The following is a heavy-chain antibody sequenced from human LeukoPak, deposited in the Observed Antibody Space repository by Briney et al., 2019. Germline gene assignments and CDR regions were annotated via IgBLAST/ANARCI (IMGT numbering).Heavy chain of an antibody. CDR3: ARASCGSTVCSPSF. CDR1: GFTFSSYA. CDR2: ISGSGGST. D-gene: IGHD2-2*01. V-gene: IGHV3-23*01. J-gene: IGHJ4*02. Sequence: GGSLRLSCAASGFTFSSYAMSWVRQAPGKGLEWVSAISGSGGSTYYADSVKGRFTISRDNSKNTLYLQMNSLRAEDTAVYYCARASCGSTVCSPSFWGQGTLVTVSS.